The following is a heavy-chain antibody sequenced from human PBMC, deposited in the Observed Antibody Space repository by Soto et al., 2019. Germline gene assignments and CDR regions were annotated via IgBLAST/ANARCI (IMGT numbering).Heavy chain of an antibody. CDR2: VRHDGSNI. V-gene: IGHV3-33*01. CDR1: GFTFSGYG. D-gene: IGHD5-18*01. J-gene: IGHJ4*02. CDR3: VRDRVGSRHCYGCLYY. Sequence: QVQLVESGGGVVQPGRSLRLSCAATGFTFSGYGMHWVRQAPGKGLEWVAVVRHDGSNIHYADFVKGRFTISRDNSKNTLELQMNSLRAEDTAVYYCVRDRVGSRHCYGCLYYWGQGSLVTVSS.